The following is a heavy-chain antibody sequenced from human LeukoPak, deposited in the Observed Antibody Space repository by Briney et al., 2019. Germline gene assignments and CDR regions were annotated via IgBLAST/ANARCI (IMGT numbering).Heavy chain of an antibody. CDR1: GGSISTYY. V-gene: IGHV4-59*12. CDR2: IYNSGST. Sequence: SETLSLTCTVSGGSISTYYWSWIRQPPGKGLEWIGYIYNSGSTDYSPSLKSRVTLSVETFKDRFSLKLSSVTAADTAVYYCARDGSNWGSAYYYMDVWGKGTTVTVSS. J-gene: IGHJ6*03. D-gene: IGHD7-27*01. CDR3: ARDGSNWGSAYYYMDV.